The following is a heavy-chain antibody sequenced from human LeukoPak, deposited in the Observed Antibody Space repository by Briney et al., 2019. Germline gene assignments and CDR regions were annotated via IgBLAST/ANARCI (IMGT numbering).Heavy chain of an antibody. J-gene: IGHJ5*02. CDR3: ARGYCSGGSCYPLGDWFDL. D-gene: IGHD2-15*01. V-gene: IGHV4-39*01. CDR1: GGSISRSSYY. CDR2: IYYSGST. Sequence: SETLSLTCTVSGGSISRSSYYWGWIRQPPGKGLEWIGSIYYSGSTNYNPSLKSRVTISVDTSKNQFSLKLSSVTAADTAVYYCARGYCSGGSCYPLGDWFDLWGQGTLVTVSS.